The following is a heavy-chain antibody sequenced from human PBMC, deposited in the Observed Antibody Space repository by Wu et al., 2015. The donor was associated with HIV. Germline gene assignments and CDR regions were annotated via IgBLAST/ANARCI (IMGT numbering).Heavy chain of an antibody. V-gene: IGHV1-69*13. CDR3: ARVVGSSGRDYSYQGMDV. CDR1: GGTFSTDD. D-gene: IGHD6-19*01. CDR2: IIPMFGTT. J-gene: IGHJ6*02. Sequence: QVQLVQSGAEVKKPGSSVKVSCKSFGGTFSTDDIHWVRQAPGQGPEWMGRIIPMFGTTNYAQRFLGRVTISADESTSTAYMELSSLRSEDTAVYYCARVVGSSGRDYSYQGMDVWGQGTTVTVSS.